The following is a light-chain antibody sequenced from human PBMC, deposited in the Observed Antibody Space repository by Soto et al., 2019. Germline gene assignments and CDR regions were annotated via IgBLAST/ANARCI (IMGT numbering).Light chain of an antibody. CDR3: QSSDRSLGVVV. V-gene: IGLV1-40*01. CDR2: GNS. CDR1: SSNIGAGFD. Sequence: QSVLTQPPSVSGAPGQRVTISCTGSSSNIGAGFDVHWYQQLPGTAPKLLIYGNSNRPSGVPDRFSGSKSGTSASLAITGLQAEDEADYYFQSSDRSLGVVVFGGGTKVTVL. J-gene: IGLJ2*01.